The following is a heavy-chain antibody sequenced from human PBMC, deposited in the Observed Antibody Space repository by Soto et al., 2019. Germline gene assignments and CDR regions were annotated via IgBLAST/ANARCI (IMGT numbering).Heavy chain of an antibody. Sequence: KTGGSLRLSCTASGFTFGDYAMSWFRQAPGKGLEWVGFIRSKAYGGTTEYAASVKGRFTISRDDSKSIAYLQMNSLKTEDTAVYYCTRQLEPRHRGSVDPWGQGTLVTVSS. V-gene: IGHV3-49*05. J-gene: IGHJ5*02. CDR1: GFTFGDYA. CDR2: IRSKAYGGTT. D-gene: IGHD3-16*01. CDR3: TRQLEPRHRGSVDP.